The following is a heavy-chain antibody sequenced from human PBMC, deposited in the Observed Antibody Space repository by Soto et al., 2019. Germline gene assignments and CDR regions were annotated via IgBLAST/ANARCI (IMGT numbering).Heavy chain of an antibody. J-gene: IGHJ5*02. CDR3: AGCGGYDMFCWFDP. CDR2: MNSGGSNT. CDR1: GLTFSSKW. D-gene: IGHD5-12*01. Sequence: PGGSLRLSCAVSGLTFSSKWMHWVRQAPGKGLEWVSLMNSGGSNTNYADSVKGRFTISRDNAKNSLYLQMNSLRAEDTAVYYCAGCGGYDMFCWFDPWGQGTLVTVSS. V-gene: IGHV3-74*01.